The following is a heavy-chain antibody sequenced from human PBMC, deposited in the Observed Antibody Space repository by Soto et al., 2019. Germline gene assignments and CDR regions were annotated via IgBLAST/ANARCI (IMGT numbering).Heavy chain of an antibody. V-gene: IGHV4-59*01. CDR3: ARARFCTSTSCYHYFDF. CDR1: GGSISSSS. J-gene: IGHJ4*02. Sequence: PSETLSLTCTVSGGSISSSSWSWIRQPPGRGLEWIGYIYSNGRTDYNPSLKSRVTISVDTSKNHFSLKLSSVTPADTAVYYCARARFCTSTSCYHYFDFWGQGTLVTVSS. D-gene: IGHD2-2*01. CDR2: IYSNGRT.